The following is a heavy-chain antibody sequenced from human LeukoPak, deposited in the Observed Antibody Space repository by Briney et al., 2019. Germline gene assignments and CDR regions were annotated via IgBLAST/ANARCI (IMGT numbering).Heavy chain of an antibody. CDR2: VSYSGST. V-gene: IGHV4-34*01. CDR3: ASPGLGPTYWYFDL. Sequence: SETLSLTCAVYGGSFSGYYWSWIRQPPGKGLEWIGTVSYSGSTYYNPSLKSRLTISGDTSKNQFSLNLSSVTAADTAVYYCASPGLGPTYWYFDLWGRGTLVTVSS. CDR1: GGSFSGYY. D-gene: IGHD1-26*01. J-gene: IGHJ2*01.